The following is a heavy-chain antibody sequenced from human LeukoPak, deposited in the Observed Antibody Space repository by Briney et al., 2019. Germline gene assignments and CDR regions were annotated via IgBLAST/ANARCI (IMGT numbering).Heavy chain of an antibody. D-gene: IGHD2-15*01. J-gene: IGHJ4*02. CDR1: GGSISSFY. Sequence: KSSETLSLTCTVSGGSISSFYWSWIRQPPGKGLEWIGYMSYSGSTNYNSTLKSRVTISLDTSKNQFSLKLNSVTAADTAVYYCARRYCRGGSCYRTFFDQWGQGTLVTVSS. V-gene: IGHV4-59*01. CDR2: MSYSGST. CDR3: ARRYCRGGSCYRTFFDQ.